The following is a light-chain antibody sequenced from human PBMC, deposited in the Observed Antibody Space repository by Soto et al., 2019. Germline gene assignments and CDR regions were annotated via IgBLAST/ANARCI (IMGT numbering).Light chain of an antibody. CDR2: DSS. Sequence: DIQMTQSPATLSASVGDRVTITCWASQNISIWLAWYQQRPGRAPRLLIYDSSSLESGVPSTFSGSGSGTEFSLTISNLRPDDFATYYCQHYHSFSITFGQGTRLEI. J-gene: IGKJ5*01. CDR3: QHYHSFSIT. V-gene: IGKV1-5*01. CDR1: QNISIW.